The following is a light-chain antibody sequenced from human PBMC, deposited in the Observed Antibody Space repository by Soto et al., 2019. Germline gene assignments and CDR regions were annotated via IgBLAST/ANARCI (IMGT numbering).Light chain of an antibody. CDR3: QSYDSSLSGYV. CDR1: SSNIGAGYH. CDR2: HNN. V-gene: IGLV1-40*01. J-gene: IGLJ1*01. Sequence: QSVRTQPPSVSGAPGQRVTISCTGSSSNIGAGYHVHWYQQLPGTAPKLLISHNNNRPSGVPDRLSGSKSDSSASLAITGLQAEDEADYYCQSYDSSLSGYVFGTGTKVTVL.